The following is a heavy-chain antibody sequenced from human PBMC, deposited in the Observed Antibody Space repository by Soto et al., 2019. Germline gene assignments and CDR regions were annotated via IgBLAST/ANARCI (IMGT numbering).Heavy chain of an antibody. Sequence: GGSLRISCVVSGFIPSSYAMSWVRQAPGKGLEWVSGISGSGGATSYADSVKGRFTISRDNSKNTLYLQMNSLSAEDTAIYYCAKDAIMVSSSFNYFDFWGQGALVTVPS. CDR1: GFIPSSYA. J-gene: IGHJ4*02. CDR3: AKDAIMVSSSFNYFDF. D-gene: IGHD6-13*01. V-gene: IGHV3-23*01. CDR2: ISGSGGAT.